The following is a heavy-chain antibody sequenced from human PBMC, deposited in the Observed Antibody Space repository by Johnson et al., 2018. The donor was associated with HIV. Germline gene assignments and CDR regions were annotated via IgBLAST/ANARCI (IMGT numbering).Heavy chain of an antibody. CDR1: GFTFSTYW. Sequence: VQLVESGGGLVQPGGSLRLSCAASGFTFSTYWMHWVRQAPGKGPVWVSRINSDGSSTYYADSVKGRFTISRDNSKNTLDLQMNSLRAEDTAVYYCAKDGRNGIAAAEPPAFDIWGQGTMVTVSS. V-gene: IGHV3-74*01. CDR2: INSDGSST. J-gene: IGHJ3*02. CDR3: AKDGRNGIAAAEPPAFDI. D-gene: IGHD6-13*01.